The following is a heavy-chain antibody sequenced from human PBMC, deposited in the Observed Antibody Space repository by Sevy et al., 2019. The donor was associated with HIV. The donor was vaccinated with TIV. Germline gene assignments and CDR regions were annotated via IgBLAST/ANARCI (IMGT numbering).Heavy chain of an antibody. D-gene: IGHD2-8*01. V-gene: IGHV3-23*01. Sequence: GGSLRLSCAASGFTFAKYSMSWVRQAPGKGLEWVSTFSFGCGRINYADSVKGRFTISRDDSKNTQFLQMNRLRAEDTATYFCAREGCTQPHDYWGQGTLVTVSS. J-gene: IGHJ4*02. CDR2: FSFGCGRI. CDR3: AREGCTQPHDY. CDR1: GFTFAKYS.